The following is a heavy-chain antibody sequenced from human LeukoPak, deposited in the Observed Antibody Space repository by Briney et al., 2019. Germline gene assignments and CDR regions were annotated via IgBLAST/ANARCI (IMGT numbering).Heavy chain of an antibody. CDR1: GYTFTSYG. CDR2: ISAYNGNT. J-gene: IGHJ6*02. CDR3: ARDRSSGWYDYYYGMDV. V-gene: IGHV1-18*01. D-gene: IGHD6-19*01. Sequence: ASVKVSCKASGYTFTSYGISWVRQAPGQGLEWMGWISAYNGNTNYAQKLQGRATMTTDTSTSTAYMELRSLRSDDTAVYYCARDRSSGWYDYYYGMDVWGQGTTVTVSS.